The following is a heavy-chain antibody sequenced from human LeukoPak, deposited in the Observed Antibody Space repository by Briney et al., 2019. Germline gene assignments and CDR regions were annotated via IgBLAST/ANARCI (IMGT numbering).Heavy chain of an antibody. CDR3: ARVGGYAIDY. D-gene: IGHD3-22*01. CDR1: GFTFSSYD. J-gene: IGHJ4*02. CDR2: ISSSGSTI. Sequence: PGGSLTLTCTASGFTFSSYDMNWVRQAPGKGLEWISYISSSGSTIYYADSVKGRFTISRDNAKTSLYLQMNSLRAEDTAVYYCARVGGYAIDYWGQGTLVTVSS. V-gene: IGHV3-48*03.